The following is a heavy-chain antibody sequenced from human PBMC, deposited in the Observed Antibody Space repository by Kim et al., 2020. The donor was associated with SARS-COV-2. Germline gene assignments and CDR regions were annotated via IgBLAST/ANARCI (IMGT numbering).Heavy chain of an antibody. V-gene: IGHV1-69*04. J-gene: IGHJ6*02. CDR1: GGTFSSYA. Sequence: SVKVSCKASGGTFSSYAISWVRQAPGQGLEWMGRIIPILGIANYAQKFQGRVTITADKSTSTAYMELSSLRSEDTAVYYCARCGVYYYYGMDVWGQGTTVTVSS. CDR2: IIPILGIA. CDR3: ARCGVYYYYGMDV. D-gene: IGHD3-10*01.